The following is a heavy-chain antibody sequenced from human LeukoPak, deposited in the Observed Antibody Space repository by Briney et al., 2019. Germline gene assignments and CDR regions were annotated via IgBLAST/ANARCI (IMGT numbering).Heavy chain of an antibody. J-gene: IGHJ4*02. CDR2: INHSGST. D-gene: IGHD6-13*01. Sequence: SETLSLTCAVYGGSFSGYYWSWIRQPPGKGLEWIGEINHSGSTNYNPSLKSRVTISVDTSKNQFSLKLSSVTATDTAVYYCARHRRQLVRGYYFDYWGQGTLVTVSS. V-gene: IGHV4-34*01. CDR3: ARHRRQLVRGYYFDY. CDR1: GGSFSGYY.